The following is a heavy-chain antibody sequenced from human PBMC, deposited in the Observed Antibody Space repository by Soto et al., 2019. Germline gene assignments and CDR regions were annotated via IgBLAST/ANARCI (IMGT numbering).Heavy chain of an antibody. Sequence: SENLSLTCAVYGGSFSGYYWSWIRQPPGKGLEWIGEINHSGSTNYNPSLKSRVTMSVDTSKNQFSLKLSSVTAADTAVYYCARDLYDSSGYYGMDVWGQGTTVTVSS. J-gene: IGHJ6*02. CDR3: ARDLYDSSGYYGMDV. CDR1: GGSFSGYY. CDR2: INHSGST. D-gene: IGHD3-22*01. V-gene: IGHV4-34*01.